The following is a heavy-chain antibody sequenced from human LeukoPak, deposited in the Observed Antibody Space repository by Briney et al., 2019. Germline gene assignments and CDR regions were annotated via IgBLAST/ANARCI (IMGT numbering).Heavy chain of an antibody. CDR2: INHSGST. J-gene: IGHJ4*02. D-gene: IGHD3-10*01. CDR3: ARSRGRTWTDY. CDR1: GGSFGGYY. Sequence: PSETLSLTCAVYGGSFGGYYWSWIRQPPGKGLEWIGEINHSGSTNYNPSLKSRVTISVDTSKNQFSLKLSSVTAADTAVYYCARSRGRTWTDYWGQGTLVTVSS. V-gene: IGHV4-34*01.